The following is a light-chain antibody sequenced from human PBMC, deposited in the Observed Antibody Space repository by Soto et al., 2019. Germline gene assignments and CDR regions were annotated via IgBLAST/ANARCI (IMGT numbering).Light chain of an antibody. Sequence: DIVLTQSRATLYLSPGERATLSCRASQSVSSYLAWYQQKPGQAPRLLIYDASNRATGIPARFSGSGSGTDFTLTISSLEPEDFAVYYCQQRSKWITFGQGTRLEI. J-gene: IGKJ5*01. CDR1: QSVSSY. V-gene: IGKV3-11*01. CDR3: QQRSKWIT. CDR2: DAS.